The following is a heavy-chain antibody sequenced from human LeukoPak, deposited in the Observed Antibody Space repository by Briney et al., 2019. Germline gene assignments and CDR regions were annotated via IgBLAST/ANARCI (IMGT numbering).Heavy chain of an antibody. D-gene: IGHD3-10*01. V-gene: IGHV3-23*01. J-gene: IGHJ4*02. Sequence: PGGSLRLSCAASGFTLSNYAVSWVRQAPGKGLEWVSVISASGGTTYYTDSVRGRFTISRDNSKDTLFLQMNILRAEDTALYYCAIDVRARPWDSRSSSPPHVYWGQGTLVTVSS. CDR2: ISASGGTT. CDR3: AIDVRARPWDSRSSSPPHVY. CDR1: GFTLSNYA.